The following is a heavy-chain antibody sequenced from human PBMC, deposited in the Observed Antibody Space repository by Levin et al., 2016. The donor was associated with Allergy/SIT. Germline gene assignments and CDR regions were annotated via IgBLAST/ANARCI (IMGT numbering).Heavy chain of an antibody. Sequence: SETLSLTCTVSGGSISSTGCYWGWIRQPPGKGLEWIGSIYTDGGTHYNPSLKSRVTISLDTSRNQLSLNLSSVTAADTAVYYCARAFMRAGGEYWGQGTLVTVSS. J-gene: IGHJ4*02. CDR3: ARAFMRAGGEY. V-gene: IGHV4-39*07. CDR1: GGSISSTGCY. CDR2: IYTDGGT. D-gene: IGHD3-16*01.